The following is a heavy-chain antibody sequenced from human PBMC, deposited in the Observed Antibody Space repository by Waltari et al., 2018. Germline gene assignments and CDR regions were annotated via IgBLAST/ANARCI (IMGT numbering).Heavy chain of an antibody. CDR2: IYTSGST. V-gene: IGHV4-61*09. J-gene: IGHJ5*02. D-gene: IGHD6-6*01. Sequence: QVQLQESGPGLVKPSQTLSLTCTVSGGSISSGSYYWSWIRQPAGKGLEWIGYIYTSGSTNYNPSLKSRVTISVDTSKNQFSLKLSSVTAADTAVYYCAREIAARPNWFDPWGQGTLVTVSS. CDR3: AREIAARPNWFDP. CDR1: GGSISSGSYY.